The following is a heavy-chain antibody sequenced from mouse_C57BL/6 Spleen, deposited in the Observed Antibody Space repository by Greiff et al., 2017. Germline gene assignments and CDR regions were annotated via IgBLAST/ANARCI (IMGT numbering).Heavy chain of an antibody. CDR3: ANSKGIYSNYSWFAY. Sequence: QVQLKQPGAELVKPGASVKLSCKASGYTFTSYWMHWVKQRPGQGLEWIGMIHPNSGSTNYNEKFKSKATLTVDKSSSTAYMQLSSLTSEDSAVYYCANSKGIYSNYSWFAYWGQGTLVTVSA. D-gene: IGHD2-5*01. CDR2: IHPNSGST. V-gene: IGHV1-64*01. CDR1: GYTFTSYW. J-gene: IGHJ3*01.